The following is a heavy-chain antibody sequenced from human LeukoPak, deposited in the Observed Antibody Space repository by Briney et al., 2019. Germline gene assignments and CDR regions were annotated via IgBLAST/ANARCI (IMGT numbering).Heavy chain of an antibody. CDR1: GGSISSGDYY. Sequence: SETLSLTCTVSGGSISSGDYYWSWIRQPPGKGLEWIGSIYYSGSTYYNPSLKSRVTISVDTSKNQFSLKLSSVTAADTAVYYCARHAGPYSGSYPGAFDIWGQGTMVTVSS. CDR3: ARHAGPYSGSYPGAFDI. D-gene: IGHD1-26*01. J-gene: IGHJ3*02. V-gene: IGHV4-39*01. CDR2: IYYSGST.